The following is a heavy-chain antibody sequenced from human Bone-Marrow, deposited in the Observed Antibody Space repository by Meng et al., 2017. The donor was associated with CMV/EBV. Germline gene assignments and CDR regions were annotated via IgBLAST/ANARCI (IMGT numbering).Heavy chain of an antibody. Sequence: SVKVSCKASGGTFSSYAISWVRQAPGQGLEWRGGIIPILGIANYAQKFQGRVTITADKSTSTAYMELSSLRSEDTAVYYCARDGEQWLVGGRTYYYYGMDVWGQGTTVTVSS. D-gene: IGHD6-19*01. V-gene: IGHV1-69*10. CDR2: IIPILGIA. CDR3: ARDGEQWLVGGRTYYYYGMDV. J-gene: IGHJ6*02. CDR1: GGTFSSYA.